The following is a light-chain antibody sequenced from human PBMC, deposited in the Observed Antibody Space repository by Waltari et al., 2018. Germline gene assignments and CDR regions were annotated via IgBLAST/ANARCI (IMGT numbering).Light chain of an antibody. CDR1: QSVLYNSNNKNY. CDR3: QQYYTSSMYT. J-gene: IGKJ2*01. CDR2: WSS. Sequence: DIVMTQSPDSLAVSLGERATISCRSSQSVLYNSNNKNYLAWYQQKPGQPPKLLIYWSSTRPSGVPDRFTGGGSGTDFTLTISNLQADDVAVYFCQQYYTSSMYTFGQGTKLEIK. V-gene: IGKV4-1*01.